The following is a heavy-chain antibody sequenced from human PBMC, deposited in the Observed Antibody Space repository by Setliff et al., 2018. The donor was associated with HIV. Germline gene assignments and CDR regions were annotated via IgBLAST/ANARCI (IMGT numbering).Heavy chain of an antibody. Sequence: PGGSLRLSCAASGFTISSYHIHWVRQAPGKGLEWVAGINWNGDTTGYADSVKGRLTISRDNAKNSLYLQMNSLRAEDTAFYYCARDDDIGRFDYWGQGTLVTVSS. CDR3: ARDDDIGRFDY. CDR2: INWNGDTT. D-gene: IGHD5-12*01. V-gene: IGHV3-20*04. CDR1: GFTISSYH. J-gene: IGHJ4*02.